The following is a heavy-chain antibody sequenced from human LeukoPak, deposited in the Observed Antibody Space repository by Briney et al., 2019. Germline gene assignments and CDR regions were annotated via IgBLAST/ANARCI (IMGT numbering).Heavy chain of an antibody. J-gene: IGHJ6*02. CDR1: GYTFTIYY. V-gene: IGHV1-46*01. CDR3: ARGSSIAARPDYYYGMDV. D-gene: IGHD6-6*01. CDR2: INPSGGST. Sequence: GASVKVSCKASGYTFTIYYMHWVRQAPGQGLEWMGIINPSGGSTSYAQKFQGRVTMTRDTSTSTVYMELSSLRSEDTAVYYCARGSSIAARPDYYYGMDVWGQGTTVTVSS.